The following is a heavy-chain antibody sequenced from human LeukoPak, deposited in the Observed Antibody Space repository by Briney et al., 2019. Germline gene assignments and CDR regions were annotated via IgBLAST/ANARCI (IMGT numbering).Heavy chain of an antibody. Sequence: TPSETLSLTCAVYGGSFSGYYWRWIRQPPGKGLEWIGEINHSGSTNYNPSLKSRVTISVDTSKNQFSLKLSSVTAADTAVYYCARSGITGTTGPPFDYWGQGTLVTVSS. V-gene: IGHV4-34*01. CDR2: INHSGST. CDR1: GGSFSGYY. J-gene: IGHJ4*02. D-gene: IGHD1-7*01. CDR3: ARSGITGTTGPPFDY.